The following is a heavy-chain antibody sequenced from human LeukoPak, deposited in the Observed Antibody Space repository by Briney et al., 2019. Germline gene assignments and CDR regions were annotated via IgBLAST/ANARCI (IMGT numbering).Heavy chain of an antibody. CDR3: APLGPYSWVDD. Sequence: GGSLRLSCAASGFTFSSYAMSWVRQAPGKGLEWVSGSFTFGGTYYTDSVKGRFTMSRDSSKNALYLLMTSLRVEDTAVYYCAPLGPYSWVDDWGQGTLVTVSS. CDR2: SFTFGGT. J-gene: IGHJ5*02. D-gene: IGHD2-15*01. CDR1: GFTFSSYA. V-gene: IGHV3-23*01.